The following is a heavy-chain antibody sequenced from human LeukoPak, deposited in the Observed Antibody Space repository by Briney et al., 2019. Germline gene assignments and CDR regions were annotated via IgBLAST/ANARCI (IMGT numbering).Heavy chain of an antibody. CDR1: GGSINSYY. J-gene: IGHJ5*02. CDR2: IYSSGGT. CDR3: ARATYNGSSGRFDP. Sequence: SETLSLTCTVSGGSINSYYWNWIRQPAGEGLEWIGRIYSSGGTNYNPSFKSRVTMSVDTSRNQFSLKLTSVTAADTAIYYCARATYNGSSGRFDPWGQGTLVTVSS. V-gene: IGHV4-4*07. D-gene: IGHD5-12*01.